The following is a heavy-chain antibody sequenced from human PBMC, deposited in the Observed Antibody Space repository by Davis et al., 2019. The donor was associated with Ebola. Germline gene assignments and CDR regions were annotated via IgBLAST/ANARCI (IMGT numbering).Heavy chain of an antibody. J-gene: IGHJ6*02. D-gene: IGHD2-8*01. CDR2: INHSGSP. Sequence: MPAGSLSLSCAVYGGSFSGYYWSWIRQPPGTGLEWIGEINHSGSPNYNPSLKSRVTISVDTSKNQFSLKLSSVTAADTAVYYCAREGDIVLMVPLDYYYGMDVWGQGTTVTVSS. V-gene: IGHV4-34*01. CDR1: GGSFSGYY. CDR3: AREGDIVLMVPLDYYYGMDV.